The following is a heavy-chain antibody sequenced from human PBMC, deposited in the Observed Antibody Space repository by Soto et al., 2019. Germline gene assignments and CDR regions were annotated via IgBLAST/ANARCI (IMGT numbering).Heavy chain of an antibody. CDR3: ARDSHAHFDY. V-gene: IGHV3-23*01. CDR1: GFSFGSNS. CDR2: ISDTAHRI. J-gene: IGHJ4*02. Sequence: PGGSLRLSCSASGFSFGSNSMAWVLQAPGKGLEWVSSISDTAHRIFHADSVKGRFTISRDNAKNSLYLQLNSLRAGDTAVYYCARDSHAHFDYWGQGTLVTVSS.